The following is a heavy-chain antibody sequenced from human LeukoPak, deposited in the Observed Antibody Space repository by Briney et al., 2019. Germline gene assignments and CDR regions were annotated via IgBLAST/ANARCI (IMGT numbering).Heavy chain of an antibody. CDR2: IYTSGST. Sequence: SETLSLTCTVSGGSISSYYWSWIRQPAGKGLEWIGRIYTSGSTNYNPSLKSRVTMSVDASKNQFSLKLSSVTAADTAVYYCARDASRYVWFDPWGQGTLVTVSS. CDR1: GGSISSYY. CDR3: ARDASRYVWFDP. V-gene: IGHV4-4*07. D-gene: IGHD5-12*01. J-gene: IGHJ5*02.